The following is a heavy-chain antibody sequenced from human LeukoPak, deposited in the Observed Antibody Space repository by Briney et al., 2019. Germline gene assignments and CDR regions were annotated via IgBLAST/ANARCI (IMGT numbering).Heavy chain of an antibody. Sequence: ASVKVSCKASGGTFSSYAISWARQAPGQGLEWMGGIIPIFGTANYAQKFQGRVTITTDESTSTAYMELSSLRSEDTAVYYCARGTVTTEGNYFDYWGQGTLVTVSS. V-gene: IGHV1-69*05. CDR2: IIPIFGTA. CDR3: ARGTVTTEGNYFDY. CDR1: GGTFSSYA. J-gene: IGHJ4*02. D-gene: IGHD4-11*01.